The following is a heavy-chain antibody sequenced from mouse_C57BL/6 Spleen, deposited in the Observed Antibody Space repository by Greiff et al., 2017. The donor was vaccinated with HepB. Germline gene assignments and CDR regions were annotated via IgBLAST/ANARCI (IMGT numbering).Heavy chain of an antibody. V-gene: IGHV1-53*01. CDR2: INPSNGGT. CDR3: ARPGYGNLWYFDV. J-gene: IGHJ1*03. Sequence: VQLQQPGTELVKPGASVKLSCKASGYTFTSYWMHWVKQRPGQGLEWIGNINPSNGGTNYNEKFKSKATLTVDKSSSTAYMQLSSLTSEDSAVYYCARPGYGNLWYFDVWGTGTTVTVSS. D-gene: IGHD2-10*02. CDR1: GYTFTSYW.